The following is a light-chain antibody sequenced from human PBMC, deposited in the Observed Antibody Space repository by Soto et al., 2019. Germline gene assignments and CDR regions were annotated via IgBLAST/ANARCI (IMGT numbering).Light chain of an antibody. Sequence: EIVLTQSPATLSLSPGERATLSCRASQSVTRYLAWYQQKPGQAPRLLIYDASSRATGIPARFSGSGSGTDFTLTISSLEPEDFAVYYFQQRTNWPLTFCQGTKVEFK. CDR3: QQRTNWPLT. CDR2: DAS. J-gene: IGKJ1*01. CDR1: QSVTRY. V-gene: IGKV3-11*01.